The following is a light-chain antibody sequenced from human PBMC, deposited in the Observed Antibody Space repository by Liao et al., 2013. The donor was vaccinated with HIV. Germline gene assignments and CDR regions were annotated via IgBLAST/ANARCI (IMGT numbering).Light chain of an antibody. Sequence: SYVVTQPPSVSVSPGQTATITCSGDKLGEKYASWYQQKPGQSPVLVIYEDTKRPSGIPERFSGSNSGNMATLIISRVEAGDEADYYCQLWDSSSDHFVFGTGTKVTVL. CDR3: QLWDSSSDHFV. J-gene: IGLJ1*01. CDR1: KLGEKY. CDR2: EDT. V-gene: IGLV3-1*01.